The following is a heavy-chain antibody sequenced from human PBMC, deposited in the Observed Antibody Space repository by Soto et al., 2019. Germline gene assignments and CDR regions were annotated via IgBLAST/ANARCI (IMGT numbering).Heavy chain of an antibody. CDR2: INHSGST. V-gene: IGHV4-34*01. CDR1: GGSFSGYY. Sequence: SETLSLTCAVYGGSFSGYYWSWIRQPPGKGLEWIGEINHSGSTNYNPSLKSRVTISVDTSKNQFSLKLSSVTAADTAVYYCARRIRKPNCTNGVYYCYYYMDVWGKGTTVTVSS. J-gene: IGHJ6*03. CDR3: ARRIRKPNCTNGVYYCYYYMDV. D-gene: IGHD2-8*01.